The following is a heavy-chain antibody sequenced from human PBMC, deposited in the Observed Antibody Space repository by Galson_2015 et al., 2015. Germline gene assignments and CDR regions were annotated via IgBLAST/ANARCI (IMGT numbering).Heavy chain of an antibody. V-gene: IGHV3-48*03. CDR2: ISSSGSTI. Sequence: SLRLSCAASGFTFSSYEMNWVRQAPGKGLEWVSYISSSGSTIYYADSVKGRFTISRDNAKNSLYLQMNSLRAEDTAVYYCARIDTAMAQANYYYYYYMDVWGKGTTVTVSS. J-gene: IGHJ6*03. D-gene: IGHD5-18*01. CDR3: ARIDTAMAQANYYYYYYMDV. CDR1: GFTFSSYE.